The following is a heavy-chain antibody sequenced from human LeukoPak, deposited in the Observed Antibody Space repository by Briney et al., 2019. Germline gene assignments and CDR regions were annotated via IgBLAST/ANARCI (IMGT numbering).Heavy chain of an antibody. J-gene: IGHJ4*02. CDR2: ISGSGGST. CDR3: AKPYSSGWYTTGPFDY. V-gene: IGHV3-23*01. D-gene: IGHD6-19*01. CDR1: GFTFSSYG. Sequence: GGSLRLSCAASGFTFSSYGMSWVCQAPGKGLEWVSAISGSGGSTYYADSVKGRFTISRDNSKNTLYLQMNSLRAEDTAVYYCAKPYSSGWYTTGPFDYWGQGTLVTVSS.